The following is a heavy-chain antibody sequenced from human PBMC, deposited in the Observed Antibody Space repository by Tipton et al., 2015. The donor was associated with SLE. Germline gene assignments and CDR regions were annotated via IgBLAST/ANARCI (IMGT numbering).Heavy chain of an antibody. D-gene: IGHD3-3*01. J-gene: IGHJ3*01. Sequence: QLVQSGAEVKKPGESLRISCKAYGNSFTSSWIAWVRQMPGKGLEWMGMIYPSDSDTRYSPSFQGRVSISADKSISTAYLQWSSLKASDTAMYYCASTIFGVDGGAFHFWGQGAMVTVSS. CDR2: IYPSDSDT. V-gene: IGHV5-51*03. CDR1: GNSFTSSW. CDR3: ASTIFGVDGGAFHF.